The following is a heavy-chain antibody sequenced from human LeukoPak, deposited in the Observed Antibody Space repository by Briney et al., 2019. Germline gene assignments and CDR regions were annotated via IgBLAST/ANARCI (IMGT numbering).Heavy chain of an antibody. CDR1: GGSISSYY. Sequence: KPSETLSLTCTVSGGSISSYYWSWIRQPPGKGLEWIGYIYYSGSTNYNPSLKSRVTISVDTSKNQFSLKLSSVTAADTAVYYCASTEEPLYFDYWGQGTLVTVSS. CDR2: IYYSGST. J-gene: IGHJ4*02. CDR3: ASTEEPLYFDY. V-gene: IGHV4-59*01. D-gene: IGHD1-26*01.